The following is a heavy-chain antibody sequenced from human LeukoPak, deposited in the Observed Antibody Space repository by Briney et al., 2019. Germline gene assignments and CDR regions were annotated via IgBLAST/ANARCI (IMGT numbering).Heavy chain of an antibody. J-gene: IGHJ3*02. CDR3: ARLGVWEWYYDFWSGRNDAFDI. V-gene: IGHV4-4*07. Sequence: PSETLSLTCTVSGGSISSYYWSWIRQPAGKGLEWIGRIYTSGSTNYNPSLKSRVTMSVDTSKNQFSLKLSPVTAADTAVYYCARLGVWEWYYDFWSGRNDAFDIWGQGTMVTVSS. CDR1: GGSISSYY. CDR2: IYTSGST. D-gene: IGHD3-3*01.